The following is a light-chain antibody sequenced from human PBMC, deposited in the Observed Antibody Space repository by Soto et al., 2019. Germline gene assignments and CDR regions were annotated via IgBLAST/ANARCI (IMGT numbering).Light chain of an antibody. J-gene: IGKJ4*01. CDR3: QQRSNWPPAT. Sequence: EIVLTQSPATLSLSPGERATLSCRASQSVSSYLAWYQQKPGQAPRLLIYDASNRATGIPARFSGSGSGTDFTLTISSLEPEDFAVYYCQQRSNWPPATFGGGTNVDI. V-gene: IGKV3-11*01. CDR1: QSVSSY. CDR2: DAS.